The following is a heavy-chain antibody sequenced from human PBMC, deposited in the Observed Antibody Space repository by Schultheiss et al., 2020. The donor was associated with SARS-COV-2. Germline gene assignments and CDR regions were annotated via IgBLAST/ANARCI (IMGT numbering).Heavy chain of an antibody. CDR1: GGSISSSSYY. J-gene: IGHJ4*03. CDR2: IYYSGST. Sequence: SQTLSLTCTVSGGSISSSSYYWGWIRQPPGKGLEWIGYIYYSGSTYYSPSLKSRVTISVDTSKNQFSLKLRSVTAADTAVYYCARDLGESYGYDYWGQGTTVTVSS. V-gene: IGHV4-39*07. D-gene: IGHD5-18*01. CDR3: ARDLGESYGYDY.